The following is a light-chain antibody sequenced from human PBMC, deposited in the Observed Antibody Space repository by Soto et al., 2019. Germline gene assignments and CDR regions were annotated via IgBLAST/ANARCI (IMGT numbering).Light chain of an antibody. J-gene: IGKJ1*01. CDR2: GAS. CDR3: QHYGSSPGT. V-gene: IGKV3-20*01. CDR1: QSVSNTN. Sequence: EIVLTQFPGTLSLSPGERATLSCRASQSVSNTNLVWYQQKPGQAPRLLIYGASHRATGIPDRFGGTGSGTEFTLTISRLEPEDLAVYYCQHYGSSPGTFGQGTKVDNK.